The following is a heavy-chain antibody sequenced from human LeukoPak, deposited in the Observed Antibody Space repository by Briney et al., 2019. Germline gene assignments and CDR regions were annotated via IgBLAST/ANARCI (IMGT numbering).Heavy chain of an antibody. Sequence: ASVKVSCKASGYTFTSYAMHWVRQAPGQGLEWMGWINPNSGNTNYAQKFQGRVTMTWDTSISTAYMELSRLRSDDTAVYYCARDGEGRTNFDYWGQGTLITVSS. V-gene: IGHV1-2*02. CDR2: INPNSGNT. D-gene: IGHD1-14*01. CDR1: GYTFTSYA. J-gene: IGHJ4*02. CDR3: ARDGEGRTNFDY.